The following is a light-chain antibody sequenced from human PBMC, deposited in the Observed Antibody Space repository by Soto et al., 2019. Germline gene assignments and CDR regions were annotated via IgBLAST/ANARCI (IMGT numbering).Light chain of an antibody. J-gene: IGKJ3*01. Sequence: EIVLTQSPGTLSLSPGERVTLSCRASQSVTSRHLAWYQQKPGQAPRLLIFAASGRPPTIPSRFSGSGSGTDFTLTISRLDAEDFAVYYCQQWLTVGPGTKVDIK. CDR3: QQWLT. CDR2: AAS. CDR1: QSVTSRH. V-gene: IGKV3-20*01.